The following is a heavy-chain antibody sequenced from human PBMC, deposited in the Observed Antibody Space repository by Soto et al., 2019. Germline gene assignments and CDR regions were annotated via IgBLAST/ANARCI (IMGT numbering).Heavy chain of an antibody. D-gene: IGHD3-10*01. V-gene: IGHV3-74*01. J-gene: IGHJ4*02. CDR3: AREILTYYYGSGSYDY. Sequence: GGSLRLSCAASGFIFSKAWMSWVRQAPGKGLEWVGRINSDGSSTSYADSVKGRFTISRDNAKNTLYLQMNSLRAEDTAVYYCAREILTYYYGSGSYDYWGQGTLVTVSS. CDR2: INSDGSST. CDR1: GFIFSKAW.